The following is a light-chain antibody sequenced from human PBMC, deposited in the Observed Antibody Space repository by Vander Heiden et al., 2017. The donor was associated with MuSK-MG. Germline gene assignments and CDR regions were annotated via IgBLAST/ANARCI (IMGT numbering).Light chain of an antibody. J-gene: IGLJ2*01. CDR1: NLGGKY. V-gene: IGLV3-1*01. CDR3: QAWDSAVV. CDR2: QDT. Sequence: SYELTQPPSVSVSPGQTASITCSGGNLGGKYTSWFQQKPGQSPLLVIYQDTKRPSGISERFSGSHSGTTATLTISGTQAVDEDDYYGQAWDSAVVFGGGTKLTVL.